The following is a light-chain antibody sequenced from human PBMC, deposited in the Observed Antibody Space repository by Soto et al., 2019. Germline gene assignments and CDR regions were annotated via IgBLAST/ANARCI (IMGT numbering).Light chain of an antibody. J-gene: IGKJ5*01. CDR3: QQYGSSIT. CDR1: QSVNSTF. Sequence: EIVLTQSPGTLSLSPGERATLSCRASQSVNSTFLAWYQQKPGQAPRLVIYGASSRATGIPDRFSGSGSGTDFTLTISRLEPEDFAVYYCQQYGSSITFGQGTRLEIK. V-gene: IGKV3-20*01. CDR2: GAS.